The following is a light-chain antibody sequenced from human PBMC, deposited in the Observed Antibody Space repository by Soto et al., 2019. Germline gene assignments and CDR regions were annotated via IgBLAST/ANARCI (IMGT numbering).Light chain of an antibody. CDR1: QSISHW. Sequence: DIQMTQSPSTLSAFVGDTVTITCRASQSISHWLAWYQQRPGRAPKLLIYDASSLESGVPSRFSGSGSGTELTLTISSLQPDDFATSVCQQYSAYSYTFGQGTMVDIK. J-gene: IGKJ2*01. CDR2: DAS. CDR3: QQYSAYSYT. V-gene: IGKV1-5*01.